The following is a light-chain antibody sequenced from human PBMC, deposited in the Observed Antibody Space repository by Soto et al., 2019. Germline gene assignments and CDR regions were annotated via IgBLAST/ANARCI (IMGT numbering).Light chain of an antibody. V-gene: IGKV1-5*03. Sequence: DIQMTQSPSTLSVSIGDRVTITCRASQSISMWLAWYQQKPGEAPKLLISQASSLESGVPSRFSGSGSGTEFTLTVSSLQPDDFATYYCQQYSTFSLSFGGGTKVEIK. CDR3: QQYSTFSLS. CDR2: QAS. J-gene: IGKJ4*01. CDR1: QSISMW.